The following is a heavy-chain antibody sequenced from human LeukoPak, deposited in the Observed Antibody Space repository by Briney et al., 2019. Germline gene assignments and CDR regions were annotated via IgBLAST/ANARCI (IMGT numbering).Heavy chain of an antibody. J-gene: IGHJ3*02. CDR3: TRLWAFDI. V-gene: IGHV3-49*04. CDR2: IRSKAYGGTT. CDR1: GFTFSSYA. Sequence: PGRSLRLSCAASGFTFSSYAMHWVRQAPGKGLEWVGFIRSKAYGGTTEYAASVKGRFTISRDDSKSIAYLQMNSLKTEDTAVYYCTRLWAFDIWGQGTMVTVSS. D-gene: IGHD2-21*01.